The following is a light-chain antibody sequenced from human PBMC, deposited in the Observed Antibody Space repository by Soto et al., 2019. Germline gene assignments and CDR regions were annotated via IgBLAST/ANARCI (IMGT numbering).Light chain of an antibody. CDR2: GAS. J-gene: IGKJ2*01. CDR1: QSVSSN. Sequence: EIVMTQSPATLSVSPGERATLSCRASQSVSSNLAWYQQRPGQAPRLLIYGASTRATGIPARFSGSGSGAEFTLTISSLRSEDFAVSYCQQYNKWPPAYTFGQGTKLEIK. CDR3: QQYNKWPPAYT. V-gene: IGKV3-15*01.